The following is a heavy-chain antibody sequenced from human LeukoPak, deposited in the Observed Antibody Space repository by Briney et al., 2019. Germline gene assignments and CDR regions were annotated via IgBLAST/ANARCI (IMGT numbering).Heavy chain of an antibody. Sequence: GRSLRLSCAASGFTFDDYAMPWVRQAPGKGLEWVSGISWNSGSIGYADSVKGRFTISRDNTKNSLYLQMSSLRTEDTALYYCAKDGNPSMVRGIIKDYWGQGTLVTVSS. D-gene: IGHD3-10*01. J-gene: IGHJ4*02. CDR2: ISWNSGSI. V-gene: IGHV3-9*01. CDR3: AKDGNPSMVRGIIKDY. CDR1: GFTFDDYA.